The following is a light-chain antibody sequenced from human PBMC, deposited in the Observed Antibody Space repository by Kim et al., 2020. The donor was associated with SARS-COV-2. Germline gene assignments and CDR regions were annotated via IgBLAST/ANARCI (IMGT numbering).Light chain of an antibody. Sequence: GEPASISCRSSQSLLHSNGYNYLDWFLQKPGQSTQLLIYLGSNRASGVPDRFSGSGSGTDFTLKISRVEAEDVGVYYCMQALQTLFGGGTKVDIK. V-gene: IGKV2-28*01. CDR2: LGS. J-gene: IGKJ4*01. CDR3: MQALQTL. CDR1: QSLLHSNGYNY.